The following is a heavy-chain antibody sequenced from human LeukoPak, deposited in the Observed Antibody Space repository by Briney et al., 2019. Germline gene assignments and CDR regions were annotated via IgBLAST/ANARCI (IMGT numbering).Heavy chain of an antibody. CDR2: MNPNSGNT. V-gene: IGHV1-8*03. Sequence: ASVEVSCKASGYTFTSYDINWVRQATGQGLEWMGWMNPNSGNTGYAQKFQGRVTITRNTSISTAYMELSSLRSEDTAVYYCAMGATTGDAFDIWGQGTMVTVSS. J-gene: IGHJ3*02. CDR3: AMGATTGDAFDI. D-gene: IGHD1-26*01. CDR1: GYTFTSYD.